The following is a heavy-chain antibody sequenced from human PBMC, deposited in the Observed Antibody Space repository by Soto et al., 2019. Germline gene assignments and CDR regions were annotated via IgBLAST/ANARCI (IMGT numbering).Heavy chain of an antibody. V-gene: IGHV4-61*01. CDR3: ARDGPALTALDV. D-gene: IGHD5-18*01. J-gene: IGHJ6*02. Sequence: SETLSLTCTVSGGSVSSGSYYWSWIRQPPGKGLEWIGYIYYSGSTNYNPSLKSRVTISVDTSKNQFSLKLSSVTAADTAVYYCARDGPALTALDVWGQGTTVTVS. CDR2: IYYSGST. CDR1: GGSVSSGSYY.